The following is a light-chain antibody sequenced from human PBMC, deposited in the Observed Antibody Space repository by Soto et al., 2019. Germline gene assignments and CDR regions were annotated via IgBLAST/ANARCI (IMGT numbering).Light chain of an antibody. Sequence: EIVLTQSPATLSLSPGERATLSCRASQNINSYLAWYQQKPGQAPRLLIYATSNRATGIPARFSGSGSGTVFTLSSSSLAPEDFAVYYCQQRSSWPFTFGHGTKVDIK. CDR3: QQRSSWPFT. CDR2: ATS. CDR1: QNINSY. J-gene: IGKJ3*01. V-gene: IGKV3-11*01.